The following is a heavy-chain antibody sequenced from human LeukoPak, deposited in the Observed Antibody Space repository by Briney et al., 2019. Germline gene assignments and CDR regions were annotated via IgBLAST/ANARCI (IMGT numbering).Heavy chain of an antibody. CDR2: IKQDGSEK. CDR3: AREYYDILTGHFGY. J-gene: IGHJ4*02. CDR1: GFTFSSYW. Sequence: GGSLRLSCAASGFTFSSYWMSWVRQAPGKGLEWVANIKQDGSEKYYVDSVKGRFTISRDNAKNSLYLQMNSLRAEDTAVYYCAREYYDILTGHFGYWGQGTLVTVSS. V-gene: IGHV3-7*01. D-gene: IGHD3-9*01.